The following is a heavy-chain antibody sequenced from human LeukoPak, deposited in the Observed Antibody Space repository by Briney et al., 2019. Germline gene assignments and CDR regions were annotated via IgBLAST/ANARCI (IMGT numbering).Heavy chain of an antibody. Sequence: WGALRLSCAASGFTFSSYAMHWVRQAPGKGLEWVAVISYDGSNKYYADSVKGRFTISRDNSKNTLYLQMNSLRAEDTAVYYCARDKRKYFQHWGQGTLVTVSS. CDR1: GFTFSSYA. CDR2: ISYDGSNK. CDR3: ARDKRKYFQH. J-gene: IGHJ1*01. V-gene: IGHV3-30-3*01.